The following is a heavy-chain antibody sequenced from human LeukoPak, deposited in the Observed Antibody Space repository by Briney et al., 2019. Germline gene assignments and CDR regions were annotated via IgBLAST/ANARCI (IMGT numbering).Heavy chain of an antibody. D-gene: IGHD5-24*01. CDR3: ARSLAVGKDGYNLFAGY. J-gene: IGHJ4*02. V-gene: IGHV4-59*01. CDR1: GGSISSYY. Sequence: SETLSLTCIVSGGSISSYYWSWIRQSPGRGLGWIGYIYNSGSTNYNPFLQSRVTISVDTSKNQFSLKLSSVTAADTAVYYCARSLAVGKDGYNLFAGYWGQGTLVTVSS. CDR2: IYNSGST.